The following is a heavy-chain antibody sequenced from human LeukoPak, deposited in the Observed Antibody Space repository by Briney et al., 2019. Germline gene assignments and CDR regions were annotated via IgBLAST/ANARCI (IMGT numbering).Heavy chain of an antibody. CDR2: IYTSGST. V-gene: IGHV4-61*02. CDR1: GGSISSGSYY. CDR3: ARGFDYYDSSGYAADYFDY. J-gene: IGHJ4*02. Sequence: SETLSLTCTVSGGSISSGSYYWSWIRQPAGKGLEWIGRIYTSGSTNYNPSLKSRVTISVDTSKNQFSLKLSSVTAADTAVYYCARGFDYYDSSGYAADYFDYWGQGTLVTVSS. D-gene: IGHD3-22*01.